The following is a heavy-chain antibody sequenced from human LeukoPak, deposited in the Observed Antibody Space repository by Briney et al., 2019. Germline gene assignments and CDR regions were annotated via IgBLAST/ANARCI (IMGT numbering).Heavy chain of an antibody. V-gene: IGHV3-23*01. CDR2: ISGSGGST. Sequence: GGSLRLSCAASGFTVSSNYMGWVRQAPGKGLEWVSAISGSGGSTYYADSVKGRFTISRDNSKNTLYLQMNSLRAEDTAVYYCAKEGAVLRRYDYWGQGTLVTVSS. J-gene: IGHJ4*02. D-gene: IGHD3-3*01. CDR3: AKEGAVLRRYDY. CDR1: GFTVSSNY.